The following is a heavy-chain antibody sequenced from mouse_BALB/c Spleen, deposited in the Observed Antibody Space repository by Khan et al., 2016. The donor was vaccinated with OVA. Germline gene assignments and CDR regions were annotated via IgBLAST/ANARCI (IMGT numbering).Heavy chain of an antibody. CDR3: TNHGSSSAWFTY. V-gene: IGHV1-7*01. CDR2: INPSTDYT. Sequence: VQLQESGAELAKPGASVKMSCKASGYTFTSYWMHWVKQRPGQGLEWIGYINPSTDYTEYNQKFKDKATLTADKSSSTAYMQLTSLTSEDSAVYYCTNHGSSSAWFTYWGQGTLVTVS. CDR1: GYTFTSYW. D-gene: IGHD1-1*01. J-gene: IGHJ3*01.